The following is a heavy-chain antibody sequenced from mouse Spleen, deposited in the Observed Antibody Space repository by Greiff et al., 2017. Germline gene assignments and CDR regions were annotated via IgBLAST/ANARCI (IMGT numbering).Heavy chain of an antibody. V-gene: IGHV1-72*01. CDR3: ARSDYYGPYYFDY. J-gene: IGHJ2*01. CDR1: GYSFTNYW. CDR2: IDPNSGNP. Sequence: QVQLQQPGAELVRPGASVRLSCKASGYSFTNYWIHWVKQRPGRGLEWIGRIDPNSGNPNQNERFKSKATLTVDKPSSTAYIQLSSLTSEDSAVYYCARSDYYGPYYFDYWGKGTTLTVSS. D-gene: IGHD1-2*01.